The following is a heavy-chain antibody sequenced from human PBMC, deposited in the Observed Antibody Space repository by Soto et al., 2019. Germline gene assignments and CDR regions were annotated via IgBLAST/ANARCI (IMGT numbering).Heavy chain of an antibody. Sequence: ASVNVSCKASGYTFTGYYMHWVRQAPGQGLEWMGWINPNSGGTNYAQKFQGWVTMTRDTSISTAYMELSRLRSDDTAVYYCARAGDIVVVLAASNDAFDIWGQGTMVTVSS. CDR2: INPNSGGT. CDR3: ARAGDIVVVLAASNDAFDI. CDR1: GYTFTGYY. J-gene: IGHJ3*02. D-gene: IGHD2-15*01. V-gene: IGHV1-2*04.